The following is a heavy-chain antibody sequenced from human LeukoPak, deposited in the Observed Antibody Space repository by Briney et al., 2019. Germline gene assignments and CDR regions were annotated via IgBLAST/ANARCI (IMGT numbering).Heavy chain of an antibody. D-gene: IGHD2/OR15-2a*01. CDR3: ATGHCNTSSCYYYYMDV. V-gene: IGHV1-24*01. Sequence: ASVNVTCKVSGYSLRELSMHWVRQAPAKGLQWMGVFDPEDGESIIAQQFQGRLTMTEDTSTDTAYMELSSLTSEDTAIYYCATGHCNTSSCYYYYMDVWGKGTTVTVSS. J-gene: IGHJ6*03. CDR1: GYSLRELS. CDR2: FDPEDGES.